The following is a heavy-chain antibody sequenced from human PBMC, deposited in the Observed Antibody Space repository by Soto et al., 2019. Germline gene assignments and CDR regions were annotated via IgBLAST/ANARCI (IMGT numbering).Heavy chain of an antibody. CDR2: ISYSGST. CDR3: ARDRGIDRRSSGGGYGMDV. Sequence: SETLSLTCTVSGGSISSYYWGWIRQSPGKGLEWIGYISYSGSTTYNPSLKSRVTISVDTSKNQFSLRLSSVTAADTAVYFCARDRGIDRRSSGGGYGMDVWGQGTTVTVSS. D-gene: IGHD3-16*01. J-gene: IGHJ6*02. CDR1: GGSISSYY. V-gene: IGHV4-59*01.